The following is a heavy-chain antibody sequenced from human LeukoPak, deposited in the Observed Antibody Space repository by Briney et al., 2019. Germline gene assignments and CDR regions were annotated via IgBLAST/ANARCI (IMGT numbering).Heavy chain of an antibody. Sequence: GGSLRLSCAASGFTFSSYAMNWVRQAPGKGLEWVSYISSSSSYTNYADSVKGRFTISRDDAKNSLYLQMNSLGAEDAAVYYCARGPDARRGEGLDYWGQGTLVTVSS. V-gene: IGHV3-21*05. CDR2: ISSSSSYT. J-gene: IGHJ4*02. D-gene: IGHD1-14*01. CDR3: ARGPDARRGEGLDY. CDR1: GFTFSSYA.